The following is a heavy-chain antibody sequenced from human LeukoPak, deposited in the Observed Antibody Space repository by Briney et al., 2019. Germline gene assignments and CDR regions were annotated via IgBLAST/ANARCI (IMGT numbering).Heavy chain of an antibody. Sequence: ASVKVSCKASGYTFTSYDINWVRQATGQGLEWMGWMNPNSGNTGYAQKFQGRVTMTRNTSISTAYMELSSLRSEDTAVYYCARGGDYRAAAGFDCWGQGTLVTVSS. D-gene: IGHD6-13*01. CDR2: MNPNSGNT. J-gene: IGHJ4*02. V-gene: IGHV1-8*01. CDR1: GYTFTSYD. CDR3: ARGGDYRAAAGFDC.